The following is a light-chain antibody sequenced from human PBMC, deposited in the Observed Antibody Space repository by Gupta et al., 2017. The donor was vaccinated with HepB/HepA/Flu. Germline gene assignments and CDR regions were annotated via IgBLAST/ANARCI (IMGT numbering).Light chain of an antibody. J-gene: IGKJ2*01. CDR1: QSVSSSS. CDR3: QQYCSSPYN. Sequence: EIVSTQSPGTLSLSPGERATLSCRASQSVSSSSLAWYQQKPGQSPRLLISDASDRATGIPERFSGSGSGTDFTLTISRLEPEDFAVYYCQQYCSSPYNFGQGTKVEIK. V-gene: IGKV3-20*01. CDR2: DAS.